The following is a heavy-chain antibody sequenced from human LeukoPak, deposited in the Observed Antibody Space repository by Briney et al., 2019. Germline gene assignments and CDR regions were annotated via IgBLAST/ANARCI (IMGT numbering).Heavy chain of an antibody. V-gene: IGHV4-34*01. D-gene: IGHD6-19*01. CDR1: GGSISSYY. J-gene: IGHJ3*02. Sequence: PSETLSLTCTVSGGSISSYYWSWIRQPPGKGLEWIGEINHSGSTNYNPSLKSRVTISVDTSKNQFSLKLSSVTAADTAVYYCASRIGPYSSGWTRGYAFDIWGQGTMVTVSS. CDR3: ASRIGPYSSGWTRGYAFDI. CDR2: INHSGST.